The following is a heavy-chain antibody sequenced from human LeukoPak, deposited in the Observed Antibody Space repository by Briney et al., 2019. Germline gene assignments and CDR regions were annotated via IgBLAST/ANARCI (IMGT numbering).Heavy chain of an antibody. Sequence: GRSLRLSCTASGFTFGDYAMSWFRQAPGKGLEWVGFIRSKAYGGTTEYAASVKGRFTISRDDSKGIAYLQMNSLKTEDTAVYYCTREGYAYEYYFDYWGQGTLVTVSS. V-gene: IGHV3-49*03. CDR3: TREGYAYEYYFDY. CDR1: GFTFGDYA. CDR2: IRSKAYGGTT. D-gene: IGHD2-2*01. J-gene: IGHJ4*02.